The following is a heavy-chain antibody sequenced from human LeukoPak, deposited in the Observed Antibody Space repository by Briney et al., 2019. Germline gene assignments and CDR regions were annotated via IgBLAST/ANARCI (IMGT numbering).Heavy chain of an antibody. J-gene: IGHJ5*02. D-gene: IGHD2-21*01. CDR1: GGTFSSYA. CDR2: IIPIFGTA. V-gene: IGHV1-69*06. Sequence: GASVKVSCKASGGTFSSYAISWVRQAPGQGLEWMGGIIPIFGTANYAQKFQGRVTITADKSTSTAYMELSSLRSEDTAVYYCARGRILRVGYWFDPWGQGTLVTVSS. CDR3: ARGRILRVGYWFDP.